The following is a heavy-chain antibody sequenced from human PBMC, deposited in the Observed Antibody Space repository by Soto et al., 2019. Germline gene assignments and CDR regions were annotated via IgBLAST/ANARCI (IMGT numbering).Heavy chain of an antibody. CDR1: GGTFSSYA. CDR3: ARYTVRGVTPNWFDP. D-gene: IGHD3-10*01. CDR2: IIPIFGTA. J-gene: IGHJ5*02. Sequence: QVQLVQSGAEVKKPGSSVKVSCKASGGTFSSYATSWVRQAPGQGLEWMGGIIPIFGTANYAQKFQGRVTITADESTSTAYMELSSLRSEDTAVYYCARYTVRGVTPNWFDPWGQGTLVTVSS. V-gene: IGHV1-69*01.